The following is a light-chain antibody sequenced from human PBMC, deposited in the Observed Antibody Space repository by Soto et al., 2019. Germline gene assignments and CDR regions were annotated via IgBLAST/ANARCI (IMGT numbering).Light chain of an antibody. CDR1: QSVSNNY. J-gene: IGKJ3*01. CDR2: DAS. Sequence: IVMTQSPATLSVSPGERATLSCRASQSVSNNYLAWYQQKPGQAPRLLIYDASNRATGIPARFSGSGSGTDFTLTISSLEPEDFAVYYCQQRSNWREFTFGPGTKVD. V-gene: IGKV3-11*01. CDR3: QQRSNWREFT.